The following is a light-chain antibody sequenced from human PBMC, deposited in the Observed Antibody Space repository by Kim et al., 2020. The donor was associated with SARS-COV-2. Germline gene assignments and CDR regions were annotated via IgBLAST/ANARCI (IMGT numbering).Light chain of an antibody. J-gene: IGLJ3*02. CDR3: QAWDSSTAV. CDR2: QDT. CDR1: KLGDNY. V-gene: IGLV3-1*01. Sequence: GAPGQKASITCFGDKLGDNYVSWYQQRPRQSPVVVIYQDTNRPSGIPERFSGSNSGNTATLTISGAQAMDEADYYCQAWDSSTAVFGGGTQLTVL.